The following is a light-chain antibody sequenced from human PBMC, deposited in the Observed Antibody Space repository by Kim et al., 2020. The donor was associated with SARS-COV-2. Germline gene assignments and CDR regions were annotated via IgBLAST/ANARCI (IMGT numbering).Light chain of an antibody. J-gene: IGKJ2*01. CDR1: QSVSSSY. Sequence: EIVLTQSPGTLSLSPGERATLSCRASQSVSSSYLAWYQQKPGQAPRLLIYGASSRATGIPDRFSGSGSGTDFTLTISRLEPEDFAVYYCQQCDNSPQTFGQGTKLEI. CDR3: QQCDNSPQT. V-gene: IGKV3-20*01. CDR2: GAS.